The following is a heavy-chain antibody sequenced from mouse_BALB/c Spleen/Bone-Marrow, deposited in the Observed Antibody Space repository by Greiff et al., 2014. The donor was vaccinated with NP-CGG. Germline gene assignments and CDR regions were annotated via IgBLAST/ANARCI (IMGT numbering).Heavy chain of an antibody. J-gene: IGHJ3*01. Sequence: VMLVESGPGLVQPSQSLSITCTVSGFSLTSYGVHWVRQSPGKGLEWLGVIWSGGSTDYNAAFISRLSISKDNSKSQVFFKMNSLQANDTAIYYCARESFAYWGQGTLVTVSA. D-gene: IGHD1-3*01. CDR2: IWSGGST. CDR3: ARESFAY. CDR1: GFSLTSYG. V-gene: IGHV2-2*02.